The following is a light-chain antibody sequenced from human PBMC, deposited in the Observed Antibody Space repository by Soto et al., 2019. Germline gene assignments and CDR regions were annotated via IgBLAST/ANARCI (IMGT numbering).Light chain of an antibody. CDR2: VNSGGSH. CDR1: SGHSNYA. CDR3: QTWGTGSDIVV. V-gene: IGLV4-69*01. J-gene: IGLJ7*01. Sequence: QSVLTQSPSASASLGASVKLTCTLSSGHSNYAIAWHQQQPEKGPRYLMKVNSGGSHIKGDGIPDRFSGSSSGAERYLFISSLQSEDEADYYCQTWGTGSDIVVFGGGNQLTVL.